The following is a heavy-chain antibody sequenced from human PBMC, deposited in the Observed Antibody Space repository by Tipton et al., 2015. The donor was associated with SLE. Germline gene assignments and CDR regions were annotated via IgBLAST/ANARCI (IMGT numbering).Heavy chain of an antibody. Sequence: SLRLSCAASGFTFDSYAMTWVRQAPGKGLEWISVIYSGGSTLYADSVKGRFTISRDDSTKTLYLQMNSLRPEDTAVYYCAKGRVVGATRYFFDYWGQGSQVTVSS. CDR3: AKGRVVGATRYFFDY. V-gene: IGHV3-23*03. D-gene: IGHD2-15*01. CDR2: IYSGGST. CDR1: GFTFDSYA. J-gene: IGHJ4*02.